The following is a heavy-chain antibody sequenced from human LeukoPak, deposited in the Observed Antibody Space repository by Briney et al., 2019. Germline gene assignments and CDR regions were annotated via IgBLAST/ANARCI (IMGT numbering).Heavy chain of an antibody. J-gene: IGHJ4*02. Sequence: VGSLRLSCAASGFTFSSYAIRWVRQAPGKGLEWVAVISYDGSNKYYADSEKGRFTISRDNSKNTLYLQMNSLRAEDTAVYYCARDAYYGSGSYLYYFDYWGQGTLVTVSS. CDR1: GFTFSSYA. V-gene: IGHV3-30-3*01. CDR2: ISYDGSNK. D-gene: IGHD3-10*01. CDR3: ARDAYYGSGSYLYYFDY.